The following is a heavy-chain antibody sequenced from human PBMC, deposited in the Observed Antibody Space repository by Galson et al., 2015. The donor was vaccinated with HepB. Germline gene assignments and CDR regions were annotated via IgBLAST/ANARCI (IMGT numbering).Heavy chain of an antibody. CDR1: GFTFSSYA. J-gene: IGHJ6*02. Sequence: SLRLSCAASGFTFSSYAMHWVRQAPGKGLEWVAVISYDGSNKYYADSVKGRFTISRDNSKNTLYLQMNSLRAEDTAVYYCARDEVGGWFGELFGYYYYYGMDVWGQGTTVTVSS. V-gene: IGHV3-30-3*01. CDR3: ARDEVGGWFGELFGYYYYYGMDV. CDR2: ISYDGSNK. D-gene: IGHD3-10*01.